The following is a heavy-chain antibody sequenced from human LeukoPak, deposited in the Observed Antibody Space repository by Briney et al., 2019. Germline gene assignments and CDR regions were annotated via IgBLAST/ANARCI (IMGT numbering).Heavy chain of an antibody. Sequence: GGSLRLSCAASGFTFSSYAMSWVRQAPGKGLEWVSAISGSGGSTYYADSVKGRFTISRDNSKNTLYLQMNSLRAEDTAVYYCTRDVTIDTVFTDRYFDSWGQGTLVTVSS. CDR1: GFTFSSYA. D-gene: IGHD4-11*01. V-gene: IGHV3-23*01. CDR2: ISGSGGST. CDR3: TRDVTIDTVFTDRYFDS. J-gene: IGHJ4*02.